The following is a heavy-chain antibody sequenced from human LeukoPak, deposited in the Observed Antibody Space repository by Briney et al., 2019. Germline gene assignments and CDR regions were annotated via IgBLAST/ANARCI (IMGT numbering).Heavy chain of an antibody. Sequence: GGSLRLSCAASGFTFSSYAMSWVRQAPGKGLEWVSAISGSGGSTYYADSVKGRFTIFRDNSKNTLYLQMNSLRAEDTAVHYCAKDRRVVVINTIDYWGQGTLVTVSS. D-gene: IGHD3-22*01. V-gene: IGHV3-23*01. CDR2: ISGSGGST. CDR1: GFTFSSYA. J-gene: IGHJ4*02. CDR3: AKDRRVVVINTIDY.